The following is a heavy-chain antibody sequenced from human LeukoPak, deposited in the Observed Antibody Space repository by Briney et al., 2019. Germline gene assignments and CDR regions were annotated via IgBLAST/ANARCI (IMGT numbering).Heavy chain of an antibody. CDR3: AKDVGRLERNPDY. D-gene: IGHD1-1*01. V-gene: IGHV3-23*01. CDR1: GFTFSSYA. CDR2: ISESGGST. Sequence: GGSLRLSCAASGFTFSSYAMRWVRQAPGKGLEWVSVISESGGSTDYADSVKGRFTISRDNAKNSLYLQMNSLRAEDTALYHCAKDVGRLERNPDYWGQGTLVTVSS. J-gene: IGHJ4*02.